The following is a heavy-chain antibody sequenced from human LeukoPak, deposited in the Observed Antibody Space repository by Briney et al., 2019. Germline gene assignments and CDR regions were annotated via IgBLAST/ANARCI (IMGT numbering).Heavy chain of an antibody. J-gene: IGHJ4*02. CDR3: AKVLSYYDSSGYMDY. Sequence: PGGSLRLSCAASGFTFSSYGMHWVRQAPGKGLEWVAVISYDGSNKYYADSVKGRFTISRDNSKNTLYLQMNSLRAEDTAVYYCAKVLSYYDSSGYMDYWGQGTLVTVSS. V-gene: IGHV3-30*18. D-gene: IGHD3-22*01. CDR1: GFTFSSYG. CDR2: ISYDGSNK.